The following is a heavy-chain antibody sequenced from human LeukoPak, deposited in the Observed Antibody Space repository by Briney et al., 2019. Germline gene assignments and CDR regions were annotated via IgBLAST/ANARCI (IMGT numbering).Heavy chain of an antibody. CDR1: GGSINSHY. D-gene: IGHD6-13*01. Sequence: SETLSLTCSVSGGSINSHYWSWIRQSPGKGLEWIGYVFNGGSTNYNPSLKSRVTISVDTSKNQFSLKLSSVTAADTAVYYCARGYSSSWYDYWGQGTLVTVSS. J-gene: IGHJ4*02. V-gene: IGHV4-59*11. CDR3: ARGYSSSWYDY. CDR2: VFNGGST.